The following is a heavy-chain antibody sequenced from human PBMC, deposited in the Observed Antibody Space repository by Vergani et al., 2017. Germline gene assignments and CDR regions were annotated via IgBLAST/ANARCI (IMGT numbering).Heavy chain of an antibody. J-gene: IGHJ4*02. CDR1: GYTFTGYY. Sequence: VQLVESGAEVKKPGASVKVSCKASGYTFTGYYMHWVRQAPGQGLEWMGWINPNSGGTNYAQKFQGRVTISRDNSKNTLYLQMNSLRAEDTAVYYCAKRTEWEPTFDYWGQGTLVTVSS. CDR3: AKRTEWEPTFDY. D-gene: IGHD1-26*01. CDR2: INPNSGGT. V-gene: IGHV1-2*02.